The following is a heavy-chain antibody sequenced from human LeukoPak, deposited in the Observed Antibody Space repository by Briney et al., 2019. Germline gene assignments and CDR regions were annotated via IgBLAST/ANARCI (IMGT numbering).Heavy chain of an antibody. J-gene: IGHJ5*02. D-gene: IGHD1-7*01. Sequence: GGSLTLSCAVSGFIVSSHYMTWVRQAPGKGLEWVSVIYRYGSTYYADSVQGRFTISRDNLKNTLYLQMDSLRIEDTAVYYCAQLPRSWGQGTLVTVSS. V-gene: IGHV3-66*02. CDR1: GFIVSSHY. CDR2: IYRYGST. CDR3: AQLPRS.